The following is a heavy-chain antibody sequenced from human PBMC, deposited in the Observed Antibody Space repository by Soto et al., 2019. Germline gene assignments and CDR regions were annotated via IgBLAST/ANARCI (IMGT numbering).Heavy chain of an antibody. Sequence: EVQLVESGGGLVQPGRSLRLSCAASGFTFDDYAMHWVRQAPGKGLEWVSGISWNSGSIGYADSVKGRFTISRDNAXNXLXQQMNSLRAEDTALYYCAKAEYYYDSSGTSPGAFDIWGQGTMVTVSS. CDR3: AKAEYYYDSSGTSPGAFDI. CDR1: GFTFDDYA. V-gene: IGHV3-9*01. J-gene: IGHJ3*02. D-gene: IGHD3-22*01. CDR2: ISWNSGSI.